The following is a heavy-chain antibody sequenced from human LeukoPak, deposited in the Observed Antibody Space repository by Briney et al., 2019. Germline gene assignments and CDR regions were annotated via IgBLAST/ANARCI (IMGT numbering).Heavy chain of an antibody. Sequence: PGGSLRLSCAASGFTFNRNAISWVRQVPGKGLEWVSTIGGSGDKTFYADCVKGRFTISRDNSKNMVHLQMNSLTGEDTALYYCVRRGDASSGWGDHDFWGQGALVTVSS. J-gene: IGHJ4*02. CDR3: VRRGDASSGWGDHDF. V-gene: IGHV3-23*01. CDR1: GFTFNRNA. D-gene: IGHD6-19*01. CDR2: IGGSGDKT.